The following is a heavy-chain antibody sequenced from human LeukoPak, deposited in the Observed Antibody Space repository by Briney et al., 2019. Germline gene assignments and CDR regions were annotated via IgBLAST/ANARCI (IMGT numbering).Heavy chain of an antibody. CDR1: GGYLSSSNW. V-gene: IGHV4-4*02. D-gene: IGHD2-15*01. Sequence: SETLSLTCAVSGGYLSSSNWWSWVRQPPGKGLEWIGAIYHSGSTNYNPSLKSRVTISVDTSKNQFSLKLSSVTAADTAVYYCARVIDYYCSGGSCYPYGMDVWGQGTTVTVSS. CDR3: ARVIDYYCSGGSCYPYGMDV. J-gene: IGHJ6*02. CDR2: IYHSGST.